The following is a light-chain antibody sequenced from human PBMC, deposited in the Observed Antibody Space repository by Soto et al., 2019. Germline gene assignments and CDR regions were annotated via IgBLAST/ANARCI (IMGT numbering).Light chain of an antibody. Sequence: EIVLTQVPATLSLSPRAGATLSCRASQSVSSYLAWYQQKPGQAPRLLIYDTSSRASGIPPRFSGSGSGTDFTLTISRLEPEDFAVYYCQQCGSSPINFGKGTQLEIK. CDR2: DTS. CDR1: QSVSSY. J-gene: IGKJ5*01. V-gene: IGKV3-20*01. CDR3: QQCGSSPIN.